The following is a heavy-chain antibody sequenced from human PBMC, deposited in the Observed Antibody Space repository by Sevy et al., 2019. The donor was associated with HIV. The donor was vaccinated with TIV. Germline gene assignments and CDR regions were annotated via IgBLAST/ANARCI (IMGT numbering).Heavy chain of an antibody. CDR1: GGSITSLY. V-gene: IGHV4-59*08. J-gene: IGHJ4*02. Sequence: SETLSLTCTVSGGSITSLYWNWIRQPPGKGLEWIANIYYNGHINYNPPLKSRVTLSLDTSKNQFSLRLSSVTAADMAMYYCAGENAWGRGYSWGQGTLVTVSS. CDR3: AGENAWGRGYS. CDR2: IYYNGHI. D-gene: IGHD1-26*01.